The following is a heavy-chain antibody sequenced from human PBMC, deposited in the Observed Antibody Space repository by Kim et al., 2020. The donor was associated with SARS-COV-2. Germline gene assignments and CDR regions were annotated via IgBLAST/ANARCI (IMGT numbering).Heavy chain of an antibody. D-gene: IGHD3-22*01. CDR3: ARDRYYDSSGYSSYYFDY. Sequence: GGSLILSCAASGFTVSSNYMSWVRQAPGKGLEWVSVIYSGGSTYYADSVKGRFTISRDNSKNTLYLQMNSLRAEDTAVYYCARDRYYDSSGYSSYYFDYWGQGPLVTVSS. J-gene: IGHJ4*02. CDR2: IYSGGST. V-gene: IGHV3-53*01. CDR1: GFTVSSNY.